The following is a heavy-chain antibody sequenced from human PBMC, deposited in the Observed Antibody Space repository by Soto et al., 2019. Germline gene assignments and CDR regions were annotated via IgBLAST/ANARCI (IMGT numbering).Heavy chain of an antibody. V-gene: IGHV1-8*01. D-gene: IGHD6-6*01. CDR3: AFPFSIEALRGAAFDI. CDR2: MNPNSGNT. Sequence: QVQLVQSGAEVKKPGASVKVSCKASGYTFTSYDINWVRQATGQGLEWMGWMNPNSGNTGYAQKFQGRVTMTRNTSISTAYMELSSLRSEDTAVYYCAFPFSIEALRGAAFDIWGQGTMVTVSS. J-gene: IGHJ3*02. CDR1: GYTFTSYD.